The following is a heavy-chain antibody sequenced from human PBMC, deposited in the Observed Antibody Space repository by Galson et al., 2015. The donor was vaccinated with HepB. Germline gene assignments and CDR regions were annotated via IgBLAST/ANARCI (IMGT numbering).Heavy chain of an antibody. V-gene: IGHV4-59*01. Sequence: ETLSLTCTVSGGSISSYYWSWIRQPPGKGLEWIGYIYYSGSTIYNPSLKSRVTISVDTSKNQFSLKLSSVTAADTAVYYCARVEGSSGWYDYWGQGTLVTVSS. J-gene: IGHJ4*02. D-gene: IGHD6-19*01. CDR2: IYYSGST. CDR1: GGSISSYY. CDR3: ARVEGSSGWYDY.